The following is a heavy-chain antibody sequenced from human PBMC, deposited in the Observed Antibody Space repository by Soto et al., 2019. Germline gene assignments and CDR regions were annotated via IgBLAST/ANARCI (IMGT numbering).Heavy chain of an antibody. CDR3: TTKRIAAAGTSLNY. V-gene: IGHV3-15*07. CDR1: GFTFSNAG. Sequence: DVQLVESGGGLVKPGGSLRLSCAASGFTFSNAGMNWVRQAPGKGLEWVGRIKSKTDGGTTDDAALGKGRFTISRDDSKNTLYLQMNSLKNEDTAVYYCTTKRIAAAGTSLNYWGQGTLVTVSS. CDR2: IKSKTDGGTT. J-gene: IGHJ4*02. D-gene: IGHD6-13*01.